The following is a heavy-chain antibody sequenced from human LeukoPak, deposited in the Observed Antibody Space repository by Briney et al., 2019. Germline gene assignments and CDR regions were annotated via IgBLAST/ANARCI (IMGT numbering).Heavy chain of an antibody. CDR2: INPSSGGT. J-gene: IGHJ5*02. CDR1: GYTFTGYY. CDR3: ARDNSVRDTAWWFDP. D-gene: IGHD2-21*02. V-gene: IGHV1-2*02. Sequence: ASVKVSCKASGYTFTGYYMHWVRQAPGQGLEWMGWINPSSGGTNYAQKFQGRVTMTRDTSISTAYMELSRLRSDDTAVYYCARDNSVRDTAWWFDPWGQGTLVTVSS.